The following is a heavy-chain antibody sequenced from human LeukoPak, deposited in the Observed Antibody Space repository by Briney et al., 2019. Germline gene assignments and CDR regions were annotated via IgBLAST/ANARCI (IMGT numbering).Heavy chain of an antibody. CDR3: ARELTLGY. D-gene: IGHD1-14*01. CDR2: ISSSSSTI. Sequence: GALRLSCADSGVTFRSYSMNWVRQAPGKGLEWVSYISSSSSTIYYADSVKGRFTISRDNAKNSLYLQMNSLRAEDTAVYYCARELTLGYWGQGTLVTVSS. J-gene: IGHJ4*02. V-gene: IGHV3-48*01. CDR1: GVTFRSYS.